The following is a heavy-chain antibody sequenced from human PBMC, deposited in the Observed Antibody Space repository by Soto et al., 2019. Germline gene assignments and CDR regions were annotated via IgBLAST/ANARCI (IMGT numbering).Heavy chain of an antibody. D-gene: IGHD3-16*01. Sequence: QITLKESGPTLVKPTQTLTLTCTFSGFSLSTSGVGVGWIRQPPGKALEWLALIYWDDDKRYSPSLKSRLTITKEPSNNQVVLTMTNMDPVDTGTYYCAPRGGEVTRGAFDYWGQGTLVTVSS. J-gene: IGHJ4*02. CDR1: GFSLSTSGVG. CDR2: IYWDDDK. V-gene: IGHV2-5*02. CDR3: APRGGEVTRGAFDY.